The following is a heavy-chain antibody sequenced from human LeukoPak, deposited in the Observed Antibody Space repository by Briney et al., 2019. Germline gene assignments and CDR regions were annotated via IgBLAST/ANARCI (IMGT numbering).Heavy chain of an antibody. D-gene: IGHD2-15*01. J-gene: IGHJ6*02. CDR3: PRRTVLIATRDYYYYGMDV. CDR1: GGSISPYY. Sequence: SETLSLTCTVSGGSISPYYWSWIRQAPGKGLEWIGYLYYNGDTDYNPSLKSRVTISLDTSKTQFSLKLSSVTAADTAIYFSPRRTVLIATRDYYYYGMDVWGQGTTVTVSS. CDR2: LYYNGDT. V-gene: IGHV4-59*08.